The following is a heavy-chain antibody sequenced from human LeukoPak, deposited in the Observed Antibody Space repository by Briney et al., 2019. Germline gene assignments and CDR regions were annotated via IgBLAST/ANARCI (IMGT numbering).Heavy chain of an antibody. J-gene: IGHJ4*02. CDR1: GFTFSSYW. D-gene: IGHD3-10*01. CDR2: IKQDGSEK. CDR3: ARALHGSGSYFLY. Sequence: GGSLILSCAASGFTFSSYWMSWVRQAPGKGLGWVANIKQDGSEKYYVDSVKGRFTISRDNAKNSLYLQMNSVRAEATAVYYCARALHGSGSYFLYWGQGTLVTVSS. V-gene: IGHV3-7*01.